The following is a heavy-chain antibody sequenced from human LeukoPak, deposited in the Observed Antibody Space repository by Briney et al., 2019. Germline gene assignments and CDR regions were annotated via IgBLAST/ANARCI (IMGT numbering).Heavy chain of an antibody. J-gene: IGHJ4*02. V-gene: IGHV3-48*03. CDR2: ISSSGSTI. CDR3: ARAAYASNGYTAEVADY. CDR1: GFTFSSYE. Sequence: GGSLRLSCAASGFTFSSYEMNWVRQAPGKGLEWVSYISSSGSTIYYADSVKGRFTISRDNSKNMLYLQMNSLRAEDTAVYYCARAAYASNGYTAEVADYWGQGTLVTVSS. D-gene: IGHD3-22*01.